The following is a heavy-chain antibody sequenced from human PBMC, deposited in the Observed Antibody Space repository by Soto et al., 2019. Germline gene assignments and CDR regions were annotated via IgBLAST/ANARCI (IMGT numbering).Heavy chain of an antibody. D-gene: IGHD5-12*01. CDR2: IYYSGST. J-gene: IGHJ4*02. V-gene: IGHV4-30-4*01. CDR3: ARGGNTVATMFFGLDY. CDR1: GGSISSGDYY. Sequence: PSETLSLTCTVSGGSISSGDYYWSWIRQPPGKGLEWIGYIYYSGSTYYNPSLKSRVSISVDTSKKQFSLKLSSVTAADTAVYYCARGGNTVATMFFGLDYWGQGTLVTVSS.